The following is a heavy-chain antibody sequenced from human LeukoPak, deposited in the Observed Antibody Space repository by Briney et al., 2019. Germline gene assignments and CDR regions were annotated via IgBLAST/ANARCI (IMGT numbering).Heavy chain of an antibody. V-gene: IGHV4-4*07. CDR3: ARAYMGFGTWSRYYGVDV. D-gene: IGHD3-10*01. J-gene: IGHJ6*02. CDR2: IYSSGST. Sequence: KSSETLSVTCTVSGGSISGYYWTWIRQPAGKGLEWLGRIYSSGSTTHNPSLKSRVTMSVDTSKNQFSLRMSSVTAADTAVYYCARAYMGFGTWSRYYGVDVWGQGTTVTVSS. CDR1: GGSISGYY.